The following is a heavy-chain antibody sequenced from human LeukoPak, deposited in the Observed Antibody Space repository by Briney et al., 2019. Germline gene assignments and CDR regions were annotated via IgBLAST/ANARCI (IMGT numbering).Heavy chain of an antibody. CDR1: GFTFSNYA. CDR3: ARERSSGSYYDY. CDR2: ISHDGSKE. D-gene: IGHD1-26*01. V-gene: IGHV3-30*04. Sequence: GGSLRLSCAASGFTFSNYAFHWVRQAPGKGLEWVAVISHDGSKEYYADSVEGRFTISRDNSKNTLYLQMNSLRREDTAVFSCARERSSGSYYDYWSQGTLVTVSS. J-gene: IGHJ4*02.